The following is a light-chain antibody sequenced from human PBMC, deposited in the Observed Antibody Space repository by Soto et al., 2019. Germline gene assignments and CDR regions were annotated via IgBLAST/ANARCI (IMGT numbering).Light chain of an antibody. CDR1: QDISTY. CDR2: AAS. CDR3: QQLNRYPS. V-gene: IGKV1-9*01. J-gene: IGKJ3*01. Sequence: DIQLTQSPSFLSASVGDRVTITCRASQDISTYLAWYQKKPGKAPKLLISAASTLQSGVPSRFSGSGSGTEFTLTISSLQPDDFATYYCQQLNRYPSFGPGTKVDIK.